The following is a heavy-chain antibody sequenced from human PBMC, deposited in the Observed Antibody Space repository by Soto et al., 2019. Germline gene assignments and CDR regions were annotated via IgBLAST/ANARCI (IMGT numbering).Heavy chain of an antibody. D-gene: IGHD2-15*01. CDR2: ISPGSRYP. V-gene: IGHV3-11*06. Sequence: PGGSLRLSCAGSGFTFGDSYMSCIRQAPGKGLEWLSYISPGSRYPAYADSVKARFTISRDNAKRSLYLQMMILTAEDTAIYYCVRGGGGGLFDPWGQGTMVTVSS. CDR3: VRGGGGGLFDP. J-gene: IGHJ5*02. CDR1: GFTFGDSY.